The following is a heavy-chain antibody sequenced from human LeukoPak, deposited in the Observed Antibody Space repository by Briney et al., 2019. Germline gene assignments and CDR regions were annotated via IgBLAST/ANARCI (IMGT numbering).Heavy chain of an antibody. CDR3: IRGGIRVSGIDAFDI. J-gene: IGHJ3*02. CDR2: IGIGDDT. Sequence: PGGSLRLSCAASGFTFRDYDMHWVRQVPGRGLEWVSAIGIGDDTHYPDSVKGRFTISRENAKNSLYLQMNSLRDGDTVVYYCIRGGIRVSGIDAFDIWGQGTMVTVSS. CDR1: GFTFRDYD. V-gene: IGHV3-13*01. D-gene: IGHD5/OR15-5a*01.